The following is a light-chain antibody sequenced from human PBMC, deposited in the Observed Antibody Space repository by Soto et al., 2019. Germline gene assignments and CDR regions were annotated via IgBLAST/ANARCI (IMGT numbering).Light chain of an antibody. CDR2: DAS. CDR3: QQRSNWPTYT. V-gene: IGKV3-11*01. CDR1: QSVSSY. J-gene: IGKJ2*01. Sequence: EIVLTQSPATLSLSPGERSNLSCRASQSVSSYLAWYQQKHGQAPSLLIYDASNRATGIPARFSGSGSGTDFTLTISRREPEYFAVYYCQQRSNWPTYTFGHGTKRKIK.